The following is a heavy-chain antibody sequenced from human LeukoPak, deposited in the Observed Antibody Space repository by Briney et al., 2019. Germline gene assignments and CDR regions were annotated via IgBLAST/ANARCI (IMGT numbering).Heavy chain of an antibody. CDR1: GFTFSHYW. J-gene: IGHJ4*02. CDR3: ARGVRGVPSAAYGY. CDR2: ISSSSSYI. V-gene: IGHV3-21*06. Sequence: PGGSLRLSCAASGFTFSHYWMSWVRQAPGKGLEWVSSISSSSSYIYYADSVKGRFTISRDNAKNSLYLQMNSLRAEDTAVYYCARGVRGVPSAAYGYWGQGTLVTVSS. D-gene: IGHD3-10*02.